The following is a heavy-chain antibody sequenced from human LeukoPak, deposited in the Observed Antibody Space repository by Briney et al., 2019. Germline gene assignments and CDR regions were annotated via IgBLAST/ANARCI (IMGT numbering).Heavy chain of an antibody. CDR2: INHSGST. CDR1: GGSFSGYY. V-gene: IGHV4-34*01. CDR3: ARGVRSYYYYYGMDV. Sequence: KPSETLSLTCAVYGGSFSGYYWSWIRQPPGKGLEWIGEINHSGSTNYNPSLKSRVTISVDTSKNQFSLKLSSVTAADTAVYYCARGVRSYYYYYGMDVWGQGTTVTVS. J-gene: IGHJ6*02.